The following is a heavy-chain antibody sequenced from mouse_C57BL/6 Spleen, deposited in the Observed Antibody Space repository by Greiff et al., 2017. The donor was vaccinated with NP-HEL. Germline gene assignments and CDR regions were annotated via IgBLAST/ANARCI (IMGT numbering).Heavy chain of an antibody. J-gene: IGHJ1*03. CDR2: ISGGGGNT. Sequence: EVKLQESGGGLVKPGGSLKLSCAASGFTFSSYTMSWVRQTPEKRLEWVATISGGGGNTYYPDSVKGRFTISRDNAKNTLYLQMSSLRSEDTALYYCARLYDYDGYFDVWGTGTTVTVSS. D-gene: IGHD2-4*01. CDR1: GFTFSSYT. V-gene: IGHV5-9*01. CDR3: ARLYDYDGYFDV.